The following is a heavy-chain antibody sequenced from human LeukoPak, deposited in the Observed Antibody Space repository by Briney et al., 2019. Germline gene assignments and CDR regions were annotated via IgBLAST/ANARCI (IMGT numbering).Heavy chain of an antibody. CDR3: ATTASSGGYGARY. J-gene: IGHJ4*02. CDR2: INHSGST. D-gene: IGHD4-17*01. Sequence: SETLSLTCAVYGGSFSGYYWSWIRLPPGKGLEWIGEINHSGSTNYNPSLKSRVTISVDTSKNQFSLKLSSVTAADTAVYCCATTASSGGYGARYWGQGTLVTVSS. V-gene: IGHV4-34*01. CDR1: GGSFSGYY.